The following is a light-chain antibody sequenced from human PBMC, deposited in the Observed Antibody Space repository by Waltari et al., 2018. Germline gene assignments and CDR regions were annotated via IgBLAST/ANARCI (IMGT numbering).Light chain of an antibody. CDR3: QQYGSSLGT. CDR1: QRGRSNY. V-gene: IGKV3-20*01. CDR2: GAS. J-gene: IGKJ1*01. Sequence: ENVLTQSPGTLSLSPGERATLSCRAGQRGRSNYLAWYQKKPGQAPRLLIYGASSRATGIPDRFSGSGSGTDFTLTISRLEPEDFAVYYRQQYGSSLGTFGQGTKVEIK.